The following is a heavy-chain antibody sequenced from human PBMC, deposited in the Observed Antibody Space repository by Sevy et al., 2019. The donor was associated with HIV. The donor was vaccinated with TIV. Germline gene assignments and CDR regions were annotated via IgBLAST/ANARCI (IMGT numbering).Heavy chain of an antibody. CDR1: GYTFTTHV. D-gene: IGHD2-8*01. V-gene: IGHV7-4-1*02. J-gene: IGHJ4*02. Sequence: ASVKVSCRTSGYTFTTHVINWVRQAPGQGLEWMGWIKTNTGNPTYAQGFTGRFVFSLDTSVSTAYLQISSLKTADTAVYYSARSPYAESRENFRGFAYWGQGTLVTVSS. CDR3: ARSPYAESRENFRGFAY. CDR2: IKTNTGNP.